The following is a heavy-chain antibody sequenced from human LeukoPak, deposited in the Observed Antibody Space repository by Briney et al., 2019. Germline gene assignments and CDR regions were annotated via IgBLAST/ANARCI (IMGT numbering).Heavy chain of an antibody. J-gene: IGHJ4*02. CDR3: ARSPIVPTYLFDY. D-gene: IGHD2-2*01. CDR2: IYYSGST. CDR1: GGSISSSSYY. Sequence: SETLSLTCTVSGGSISSSSYYWGWISQPPGKGLEWIGSIYYSGSTYYNPSLKSRVTISVDTSKNQFSLKLSSVTAADTAVYYCARSPIVPTYLFDYWGQGTLVTVSS. V-gene: IGHV4-39*01.